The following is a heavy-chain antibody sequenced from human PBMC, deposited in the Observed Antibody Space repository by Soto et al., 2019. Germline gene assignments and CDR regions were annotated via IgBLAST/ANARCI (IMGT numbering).Heavy chain of an antibody. J-gene: IGHJ4*02. Sequence: QVQLQESGPGLVKPSETLSLTCTVSGGSINNYYWSWIRQPPGKGLEWIVYIYYSRRTNYNPTLNSRVTISVDTSKNQFSLKLSSVTAADTAVYYCARYYYGSGSYQRYFDYWGQGTLVTVSS. CDR3: ARYYYGSGSYQRYFDY. V-gene: IGHV4-59*01. CDR2: IYYSRRT. CDR1: GGSINNYY. D-gene: IGHD3-10*01.